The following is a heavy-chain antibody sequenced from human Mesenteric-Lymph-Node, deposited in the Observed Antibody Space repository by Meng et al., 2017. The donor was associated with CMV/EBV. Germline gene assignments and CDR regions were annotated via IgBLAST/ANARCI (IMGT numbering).Heavy chain of an antibody. J-gene: IGHJ6*02. CDR1: GGTFSSYA. CDR3: ANRLRFLEHYYYYGMDV. Sequence: SVKVSCKASGGTFSSYAISWVRQAPGQGLEWMGGIIPILGIANYAQKFQGRVTITADKSTSTAYMELSSLGSEDTAVYYCANRLRFLEHYYYYGMDVWGQGTTVTVSS. D-gene: IGHD3-3*01. CDR2: IIPILGIA. V-gene: IGHV1-69*10.